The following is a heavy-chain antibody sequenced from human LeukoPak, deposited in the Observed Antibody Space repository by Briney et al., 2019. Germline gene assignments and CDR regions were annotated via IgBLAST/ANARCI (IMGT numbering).Heavy chain of an antibody. Sequence: SETLSLTCAVYGGSFSGYYWSWIRQPPGKGLEWIGEIDHSGSTNYNPSLKSRVTISVDTSKNQFSLKLSSVTAADTAVYYCARVGRGDQRFFEWLPSHYFDYWGQGTLVTVSS. D-gene: IGHD3-3*01. J-gene: IGHJ4*02. CDR3: ARVGRGDQRFFEWLPSHYFDY. CDR2: IDHSGST. V-gene: IGHV4-34*01. CDR1: GGSFSGYY.